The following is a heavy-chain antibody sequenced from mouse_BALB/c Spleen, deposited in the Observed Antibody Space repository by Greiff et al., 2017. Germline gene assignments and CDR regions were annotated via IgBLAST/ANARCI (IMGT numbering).Heavy chain of an antibody. J-gene: IGHJ3*01. CDR2: IYPGDGDT. CDR3: ARRGGYDGFAY. CDR1: GYAFSSSW. V-gene: IGHV1-82*01. Sequence: VQLQQSGPELVTPGASVKISCKASGYAFSSSWMNWVKQRPGQGLEWIGRIYPGDGDTNYNGKFKGKATLTADKSSSTAYMQLSSLTSVDSAVYCCARRGGYDGFAYWGQGTLVTVAA. D-gene: IGHD2-2*01.